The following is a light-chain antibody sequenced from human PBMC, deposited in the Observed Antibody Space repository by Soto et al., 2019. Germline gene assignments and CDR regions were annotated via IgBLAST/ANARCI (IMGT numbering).Light chain of an antibody. Sequence: EIVLTQSPATLSLSPGERATLSCRASQSVSSYLAWYQQKPGQAPRLLIYDASNRATGIPARFSGSGSGTDFTLTISSLEPEDFAVYYCQQRSNWPHLTFGQGTLLEIK. J-gene: IGKJ5*01. CDR3: QQRSNWPHLT. CDR1: QSVSSY. CDR2: DAS. V-gene: IGKV3-11*01.